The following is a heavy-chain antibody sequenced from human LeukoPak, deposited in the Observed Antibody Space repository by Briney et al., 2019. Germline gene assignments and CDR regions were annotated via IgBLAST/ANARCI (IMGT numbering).Heavy chain of an antibody. J-gene: IGHJ4*02. Sequence: GGSLRLSCAASGYSISNSAMSWVRQAPGKGLEWVSLIVASSGSTFYADSVKGRFTISRDSSKNTLYLQMNSLRAEDMAVYYCAKGAYDYIEMGYFDYWGQGTLVTVSS. V-gene: IGHV3-23*01. D-gene: IGHD5-12*01. CDR1: GYSISNSA. CDR2: IVASSGST. CDR3: AKGAYDYIEMGYFDY.